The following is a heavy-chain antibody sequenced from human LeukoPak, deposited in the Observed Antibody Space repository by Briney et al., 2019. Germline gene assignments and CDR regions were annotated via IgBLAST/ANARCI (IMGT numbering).Heavy chain of an antibody. Sequence: GGSLRLSCAASGFAFSSYSMNWVRQAPGKGLEWVSYISSSSSTIYYADSVKGRFTISRDNAKNSLYLQMNSLRAEDTAVYYCARVRDYYDSSGLLYYFDYWGQGTLVTVSS. V-gene: IGHV3-48*01. J-gene: IGHJ4*02. CDR1: GFAFSSYS. D-gene: IGHD3-22*01. CDR2: ISSSSSTI. CDR3: ARVRDYYDSSGLLYYFDY.